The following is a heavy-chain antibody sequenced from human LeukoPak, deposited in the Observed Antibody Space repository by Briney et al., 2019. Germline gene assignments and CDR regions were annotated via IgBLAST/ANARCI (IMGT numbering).Heavy chain of an antibody. Sequence: SETLSLTCTVSGGSISSSSYSWGWIRQPPGKALEWIGEIYHSGSTNYNPSLKSRVTISVDKSKNQFSLKLSSVTAADTAVYYCATVLLWFGELDIWGQGTMVTVSS. V-gene: IGHV4-39*07. CDR1: GGSISSSSYS. CDR3: ATVLLWFGELDI. J-gene: IGHJ3*02. CDR2: IYHSGST. D-gene: IGHD3-10*01.